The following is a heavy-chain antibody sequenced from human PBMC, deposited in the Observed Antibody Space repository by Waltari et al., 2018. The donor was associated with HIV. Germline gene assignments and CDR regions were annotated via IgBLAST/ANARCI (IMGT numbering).Heavy chain of an antibody. D-gene: IGHD3-10*01. CDR2: INQAGTER. J-gene: IGHJ4*02. Sequence: EVILEESGGGWVQPGGSLTLTSEASGFTFPFYLLSWVRQAPGKGLEWVANINQAGTERHYVDSVRGRFTISRDNGKTSLFLQMNSLSVEDTAVYYCATTHGSGAYDNDFDYWGQGTLV. CDR3: ATTHGSGAYDNDFDY. CDR1: GFTFPFYL. V-gene: IGHV3-7*01.